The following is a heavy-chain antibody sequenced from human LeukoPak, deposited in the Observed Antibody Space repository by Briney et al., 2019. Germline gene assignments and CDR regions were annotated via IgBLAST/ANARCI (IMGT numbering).Heavy chain of an antibody. J-gene: IGHJ4*02. CDR3: ARVAYYGSGSHIRGYFDY. D-gene: IGHD3-10*01. Sequence: ASVKVSCKASGYTFTSYGICWVRQAPGQGLEWMGWINPNSGGTNYAQKFQGRVTMTRDTSISTAYMELSRLRSDDTAVYYCARVAYYGSGSHIRGYFDYWGQGTLVTVSS. V-gene: IGHV1-2*02. CDR2: INPNSGGT. CDR1: GYTFTSYG.